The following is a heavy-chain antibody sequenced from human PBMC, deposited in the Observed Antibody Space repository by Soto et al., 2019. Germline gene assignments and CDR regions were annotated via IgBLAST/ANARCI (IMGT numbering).Heavy chain of an antibody. Sequence: PSETLSLTCTVSGGSVSSGSYYWSWIRQPPGKGLEWIGYIYYSGSTNYNPSLKSRVTISVDTSKNQFSLKLSSVTAADTAVYYCARVDNSSGYLYYFDYWGQGTLVTVSS. V-gene: IGHV4-61*01. CDR1: GGSVSSGSYY. CDR3: ARVDNSSGYLYYFDY. D-gene: IGHD3-22*01. J-gene: IGHJ4*02. CDR2: IYYSGST.